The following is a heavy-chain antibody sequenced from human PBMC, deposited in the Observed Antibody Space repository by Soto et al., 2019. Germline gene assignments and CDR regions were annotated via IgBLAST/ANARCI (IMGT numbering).Heavy chain of an antibody. CDR2: VYHSGRT. J-gene: IGHJ3*02. D-gene: IGHD6-19*01. CDR3: VCNGWYALDI. CDR1: GDSISSDKW. V-gene: IGHV4-4*01. Sequence: SETLSLTCDFSGDSISSDKWWSWVRQSPGKGLEWIGEVYHSGRTHYNPSLKSRVTISVDDSKNQFSLNLNSVTAADTAVYCCVCNGWYALDIWGQGTLVTVSS.